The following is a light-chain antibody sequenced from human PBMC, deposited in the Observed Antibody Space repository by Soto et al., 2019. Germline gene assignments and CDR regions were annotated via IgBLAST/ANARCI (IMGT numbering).Light chain of an antibody. CDR1: SSDVSGYNY. Sequence: QSVLTQPGSGPGCPGHSSIISCTGTSSDVSGYNYVSWYQQHPGKAPKLMIYDVSNRPSGVSNRFSGSKSGNTASLTISWLQAEGEAVYYSGSYTSSSRNVFGSGTKFTVL. V-gene: IGLV2-14*01. CDR2: DVS. CDR3: GSYTSSSRNV. J-gene: IGLJ1*01.